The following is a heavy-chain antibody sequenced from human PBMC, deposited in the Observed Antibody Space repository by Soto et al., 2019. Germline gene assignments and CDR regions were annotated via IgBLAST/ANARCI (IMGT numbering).Heavy chain of an antibody. Sequence: GGSLRLSCAASGFTFSSYGMHWVRQAPGKRLEWVSSISGSGGSTCYADSVKGRFTISRDNSKNTLGLQMNSLRAEDTAIYYCAKAPYYDFWSSYSGFDYWGQGTLVTVSS. D-gene: IGHD3-3*01. CDR3: AKAPYYDFWSSYSGFDY. CDR2: ISGSGGST. CDR1: GFTFSSYG. V-gene: IGHV3-23*01. J-gene: IGHJ4*02.